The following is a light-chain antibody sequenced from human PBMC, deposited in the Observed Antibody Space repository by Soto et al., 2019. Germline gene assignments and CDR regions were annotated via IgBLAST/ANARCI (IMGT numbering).Light chain of an antibody. CDR3: QQRSTWPST. CDR1: QSVSRY. Sequence: EIVLTQSPATLSLSPGDRATLSCRASQSVSRYLAWYQQKPGQAPRRLIYDASNRATGIPARFSGSGSGTDFTLTITSLEPDDVAVYYCQQRSTWPSTFGGGTKVEIK. J-gene: IGKJ4*01. CDR2: DAS. V-gene: IGKV3-11*01.